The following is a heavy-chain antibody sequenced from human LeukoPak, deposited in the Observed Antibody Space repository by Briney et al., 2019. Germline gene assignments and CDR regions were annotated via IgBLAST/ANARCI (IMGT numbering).Heavy chain of an antibody. CDR3: ARDLYSIQH. D-gene: IGHD2-21*01. V-gene: IGHV1-69*13. CDR1: GGTFSSYV. CDR2: IIPLFERT. J-gene: IGHJ1*01. Sequence: TSVKVSCTASGGTFSSYVINWVRQAPGQGLEWMGDIIPLFERTNYAQKFQGRLTITADESTTTGFMELSSLRSEDTAVYYCARDLYSIQHWGQGTLVTVSS.